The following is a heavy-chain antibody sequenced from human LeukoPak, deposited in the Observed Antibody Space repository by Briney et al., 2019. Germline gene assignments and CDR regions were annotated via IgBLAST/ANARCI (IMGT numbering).Heavy chain of an antibody. J-gene: IGHJ5*02. Sequence: PSETLSLTCTVSGGSISSSSYYWGWIRQPPGKGLEWIGSIYFSGSTYYSPSLKSRVTISVDTSKNQFSLKLSSVTAADTAVYYCARHPTTPPWINPWFDPWGQGTLVTVSS. CDR3: ARHPTTPPWINPWFDP. CDR1: GGSISSSSYY. CDR2: IYFSGST. V-gene: IGHV4-39*01. D-gene: IGHD1-1*01.